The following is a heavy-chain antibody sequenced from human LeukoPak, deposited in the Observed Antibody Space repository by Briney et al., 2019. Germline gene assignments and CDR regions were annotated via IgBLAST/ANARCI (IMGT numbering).Heavy chain of an antibody. CDR1: GFTFSSYG. CDR3: AKDYYDYLSGSYRYVDY. CDR2: ISYDGSNK. J-gene: IGHJ4*02. V-gene: IGHV3-30*18. Sequence: GGSLRLSCAASGFTFSSYGMHWVRQAPGKGLEWVAVISYDGSNKYYADSVKGRFTISRDNSKNTLYLQMNSLRAEDTAIYYCAKDYYDYLSGSYRYVDYWGQGTLVTVSS. D-gene: IGHD3-16*02.